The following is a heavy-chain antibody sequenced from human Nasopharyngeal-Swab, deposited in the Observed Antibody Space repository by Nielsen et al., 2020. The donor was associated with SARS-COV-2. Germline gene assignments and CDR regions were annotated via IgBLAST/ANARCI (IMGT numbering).Heavy chain of an antibody. J-gene: IGHJ6*02. CDR3: ARTARMGYSYGLYYYYGMDV. D-gene: IGHD5-18*01. CDR2: ISSSSSYI. Sequence: GESLKISCAASGFTFSSYSMNWVRQAPGKGLEWVSSISSSSSYIYYGDSVKGRFTISRDNAKNSLYLQMNSLRAEDTAVYYCARTARMGYSYGLYYYYGMDVWGQGTTVTVSS. CDR1: GFTFSSYS. V-gene: IGHV3-21*01.